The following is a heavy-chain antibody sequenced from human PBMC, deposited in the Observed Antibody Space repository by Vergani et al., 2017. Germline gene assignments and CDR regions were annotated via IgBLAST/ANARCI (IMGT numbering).Heavy chain of an antibody. J-gene: IGHJ4*02. V-gene: IGHV4-61*02. D-gene: IGHD5-12*01. CDR1: GGPFRGGSHY. CDR2: IYNTGGT. CDR3: ARFSSGFVA. Sequence: QVQLKESGPGLVGPSETLSLTCTVSGGPFRGGSHYWSWIRQSAGKGLEWIGRIYNTGGTNYDPSLKTRVTMSVDTSKNQFSLKLASVTAADTAIYYCARFSSGFVAWGPGTPVTVSS.